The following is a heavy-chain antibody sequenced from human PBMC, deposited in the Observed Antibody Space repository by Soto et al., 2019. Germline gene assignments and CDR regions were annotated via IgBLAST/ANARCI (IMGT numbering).Heavy chain of an antibody. CDR2: IKRKIDGEKT. J-gene: IGHJ6*02. V-gene: IGHV3-15*07. Sequence: GGSLRLSCAAAGFTFNDYAMHWVRQAPGKGLEWVGRIKRKIDGEKTDYAAPVKGRFTISRDDSKNTLSLQMNSLKADDTAVYYCTTGSVEGVWGQGTTLTVSS. CDR1: GFTFNDYA. CDR3: TTGSVEGV.